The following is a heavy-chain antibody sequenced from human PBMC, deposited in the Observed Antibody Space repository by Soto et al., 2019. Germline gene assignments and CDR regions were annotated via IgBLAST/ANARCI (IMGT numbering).Heavy chain of an antibody. V-gene: IGHV3-21*01. CDR3: AKDTYYHDSSGYYVFDY. Sequence: PGGSLRLSCVASGFTFEDFSMHWVRQLPGKGLEWVSSISSSSSYIYYADSVKGRFTISRDNAKNSLYLQMNSLRAEDTAVYYCAKDTYYHDSSGYYVFDYWGQGTLVTVSS. CDR2: ISSSSSYI. CDR1: GFTFEDFS. J-gene: IGHJ4*02. D-gene: IGHD3-22*01.